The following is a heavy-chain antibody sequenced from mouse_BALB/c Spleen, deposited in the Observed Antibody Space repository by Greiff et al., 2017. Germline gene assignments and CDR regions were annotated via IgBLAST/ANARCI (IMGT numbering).Heavy chain of an antibody. V-gene: IGHV5-12-2*01. Sequence: DVQLVESGGGLVQPGGSLKLSCAASGFTFSSYTMSWVRQTPEKRLEWVAYISNGGGSTYYPDTVKGRFTISRDNAKNTLYLQMSSLKSEDTAMYYCARLTGTMDYWGQGTSVTVSS. D-gene: IGHD4-1*01. CDR1: GFTFSSYT. CDR2: ISNGGGST. CDR3: ARLTGTMDY. J-gene: IGHJ4*01.